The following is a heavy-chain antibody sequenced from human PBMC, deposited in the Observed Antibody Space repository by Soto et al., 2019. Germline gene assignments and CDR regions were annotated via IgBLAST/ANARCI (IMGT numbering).Heavy chain of an antibody. J-gene: IGHJ6*02. V-gene: IGHV1-18*01. CDR2: INTYNGKT. D-gene: IGHD3-16*01. Sequence: ASVKVSCKASGYTFTTYGITWVRQAPGQGLERMGWINTYNGKTYYAQKLQGRVTMTTDTSTSTAYMELRSLRSDDTAVYYCARGITFGGVLNGMDVWGQGTTVTVSS. CDR3: ARGITFGGVLNGMDV. CDR1: GYTFTTYG.